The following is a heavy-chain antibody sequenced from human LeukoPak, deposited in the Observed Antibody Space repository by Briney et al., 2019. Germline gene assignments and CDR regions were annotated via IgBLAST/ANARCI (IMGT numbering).Heavy chain of an antibody. CDR3: ARDLTDLRTPTRVVIMNY. J-gene: IGHJ4*02. CDR2: ISAYNGNT. V-gene: IGHV1-18*01. D-gene: IGHD3-3*01. Sequence: KVSCKASGGTFSSYAISWVRQAPGQGLEWMGWISAYNGNTNYAQKLQGRVTMTTDTSTSTAYMELRSLRSVDTAVYYCARDLTDLRTPTRVVIMNYWGQGTLVTVSS. CDR1: GGTFSSYA.